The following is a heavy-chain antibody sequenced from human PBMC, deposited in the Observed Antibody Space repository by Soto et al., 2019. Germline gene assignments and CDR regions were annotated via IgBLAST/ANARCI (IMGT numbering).Heavy chain of an antibody. CDR2: IWYDGSEK. D-gene: IGHD6-25*01. J-gene: IGHJ4*02. CDR3: ACAANSAGPTY. V-gene: IGHV3-33*01. Sequence: QVQLVESGGGVVQPGKSLRLSCAASGFSFSTYGMHWVRQAPGRGLEWVALIWYDGSEKYYADSVTGRFTISRDNFRRTVSLHTHSLRDHDTAIYYCACAANSAGPTYSGQGTLVTVSS. CDR1: GFSFSTYG.